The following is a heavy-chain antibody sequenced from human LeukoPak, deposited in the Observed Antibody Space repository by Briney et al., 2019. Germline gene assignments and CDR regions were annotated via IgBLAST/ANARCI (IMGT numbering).Heavy chain of an antibody. J-gene: IGHJ6*02. CDR2: ISSSSSTI. V-gene: IGHV3-48*01. CDR1: GFTFSSYS. D-gene: IGHD5-12*01. Sequence: GGSLRLSCAASGFTFSSYSMNWVRQAPGKGLEWVSCISSSSSTIYYADSVKGRFTISRDNAKNSLYLQMNSLRAEDTAVYYCARETVATVVWGQGTTVTVSS. CDR3: ARETVATVV.